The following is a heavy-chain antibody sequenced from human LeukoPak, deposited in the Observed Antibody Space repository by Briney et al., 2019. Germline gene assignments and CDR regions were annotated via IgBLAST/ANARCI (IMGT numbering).Heavy chain of an antibody. Sequence: GGSLRLSCAASGFTFSTYWMSWVRQAPGKGLDCVANIKQDGSEKYYVDSVKGRFTISRDNSKNTLYLQMNSLRSEDTALYYCVRSFPRYIPVAGTGGGSWGQGTLVTVSS. CDR2: IKQDGSEK. J-gene: IGHJ5*02. D-gene: IGHD6-19*01. CDR3: VRSFPRYIPVAGTGGGS. CDR1: GFTFSTYW. V-gene: IGHV3-7*03.